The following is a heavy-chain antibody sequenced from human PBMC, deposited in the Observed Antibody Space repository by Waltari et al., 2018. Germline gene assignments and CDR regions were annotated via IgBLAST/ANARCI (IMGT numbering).Heavy chain of an antibody. CDR1: GYTFTSYA. J-gene: IGHJ3*02. CDR3: ARVEGAAGLDI. V-gene: IGHV1-3*01. D-gene: IGHD3-16*01. CDR2: INAGNGNT. Sequence: QVQLVQSGAEVKKPGASVKVSCKASGYTFTSYAMHWGRQAPGQRLEWMGWINAGNGNTKYAQKFQGRVTITRDTSASTAYMELSSLRSEDTAVYYCARVEGAAGLDIWAQGTMVTVSS.